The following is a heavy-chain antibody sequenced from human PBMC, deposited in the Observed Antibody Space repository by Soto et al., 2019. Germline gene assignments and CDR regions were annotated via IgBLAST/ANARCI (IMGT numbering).Heavy chain of an antibody. D-gene: IGHD6-13*01. V-gene: IGHV3-21*01. CDR1: GFTFRSFT. CDR2: ISSNSAYI. Sequence: GGSLRLSCAASGFTFRSFTMNWVRQAPGKGLEWVSTISSNSAYIYYTDALRGRFTISRDNAKNSLHLQTNSLRAEDTAVYYRTRDASRDSSARGWFDPWGPGTLVTVSS. CDR3: TRDASRDSSARGWFDP. J-gene: IGHJ5*02.